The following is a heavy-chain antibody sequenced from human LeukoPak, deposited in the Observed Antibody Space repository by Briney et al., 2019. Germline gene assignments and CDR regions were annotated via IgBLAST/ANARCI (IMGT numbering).Heavy chain of an antibody. Sequence: SETLSLTCTVSGGSISSGGYYWSWLRQHPGKGLEWIGYIYYSGSTYYNPSLKSRVTISVDTSKNQFSLKLSSVTAADTAVYYCARDRVSHCYYMDVWGKGTTVTVSS. J-gene: IGHJ6*03. CDR3: ARDRVSHCYYMDV. CDR1: GGSISSGGYY. V-gene: IGHV4-31*03. CDR2: IYYSGST. D-gene: IGHD6-13*01.